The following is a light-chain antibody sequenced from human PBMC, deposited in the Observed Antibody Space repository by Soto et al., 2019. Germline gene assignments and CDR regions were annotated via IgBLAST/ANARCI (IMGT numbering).Light chain of an antibody. J-gene: IGLJ3*02. CDR2: EVN. CDR3: SSYTSSYTWV. V-gene: IGLV2-18*02. CDR1: SSDVGSHNR. Sequence: QSALTQPPSVSGSPGQSVTISCTGTSSDVGSHNRVSWYQQPPGTAPQLLIYEVNNRPSGVPGRFSGSKSGNTASLTISGLQAEDEADYYCSSYTSSYTWVFGGGTKLTVL.